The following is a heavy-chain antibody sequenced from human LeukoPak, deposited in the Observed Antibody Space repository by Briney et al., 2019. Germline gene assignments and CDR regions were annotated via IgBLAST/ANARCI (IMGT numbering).Heavy chain of an antibody. V-gene: IGHV3-21*01. J-gene: IGHJ6*04. CDR2: ITSSSSYI. D-gene: IGHD3-10*02. CDR1: GFTFSSYS. CDR3: AELGITMIGGV. Sequence: GGSLRLSCAASGFTFSSYSMNWVRQAPGKGLEWVSSITSSSSYIYYADSVKGRLTISRDNAKNSLYLQMNSLRAEDTAVYYCAELGITMIGGVWGKGTTVTISS.